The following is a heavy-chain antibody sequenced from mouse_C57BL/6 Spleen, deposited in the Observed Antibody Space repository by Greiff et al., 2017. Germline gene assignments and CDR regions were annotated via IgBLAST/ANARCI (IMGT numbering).Heavy chain of an antibody. V-gene: IGHV1-59*01. J-gene: IGHJ4*01. Sequence: QVQLKQPGAELVRPGTSVKLSCKASGYTFTSYWMHWVKQRPGQGLEWIGVIDPSDSYTNYNQKFKGKATLTVDTSSSTAYMQLSSLTSEDSAVYYCARPLWPYYAMDYWGQGTSVTVSS. CDR3: ARPLWPYYAMDY. CDR1: GYTFTSYW. D-gene: IGHD1-1*02. CDR2: IDPSDSYT.